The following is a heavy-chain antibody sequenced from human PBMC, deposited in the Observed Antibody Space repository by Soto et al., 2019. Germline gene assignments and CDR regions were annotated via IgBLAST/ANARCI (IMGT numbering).Heavy chain of an antibody. Sequence: ASVKVSCQASGYTFLTYHISWVRLAPGQTLEWMGWISAYNGNTNYAQKLQGRVTMTTDTSTSTPYMELMSLRSDDKAVYYCQQDPRRVFVEWLFPNWFDPWGQGILLSVSS. CDR3: QQDPRRVFVEWLFPNWFDP. V-gene: IGHV1-18*01. J-gene: IGHJ5*02. CDR2: ISAYNGNT. CDR1: GYTFLTYH. D-gene: IGHD3-3*01.